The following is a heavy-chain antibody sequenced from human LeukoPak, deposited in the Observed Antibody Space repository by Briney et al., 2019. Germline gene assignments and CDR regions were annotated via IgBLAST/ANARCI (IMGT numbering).Heavy chain of an antibody. J-gene: IGHJ5*02. CDR3: ARAGPGSYYNGKNWFDP. V-gene: IGHV4-30-4*01. Sequence: KSSETLSLTCTVSGASISSGDYYWSWIRQPPGKGLEWIGYIYYSGNTYYNPSLKSRVTTSVDTSKNQFSLKLSSVTAADTAVYYCARAGPGSYYNGKNWFDPWGQGTLVTVSS. CDR2: IYYSGNT. D-gene: IGHD3-10*01. CDR1: GASISSGDYY.